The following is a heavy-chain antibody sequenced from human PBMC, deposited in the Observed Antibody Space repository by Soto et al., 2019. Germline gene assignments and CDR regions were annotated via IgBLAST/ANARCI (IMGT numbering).Heavy chain of an antibody. D-gene: IGHD6-13*01. J-gene: IGHJ3*02. V-gene: IGHV3-7*01. CDR1: GFTFSSYW. CDR3: ARGIAAAVFDAFDI. CDR2: MKQDGSEK. Sequence: GSLRLSCAASGFTFSSYWMSWVRQAPGKGLEWVANMKQDGSEKYYVDSVKGRFTISRDNSKNSLYLQMNSLRAEDTAVYYCARGIAAAVFDAFDIWGQGTMVTVSS.